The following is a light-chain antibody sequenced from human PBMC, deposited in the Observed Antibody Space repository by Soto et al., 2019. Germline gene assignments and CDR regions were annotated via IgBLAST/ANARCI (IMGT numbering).Light chain of an antibody. CDR2: GAS. V-gene: IGKV3-20*01. J-gene: IGKJ1*01. Sequence: EIVVTQSPGSLSLSPGERATLSCRASQPLSSTHLAWYQQRPGQAPRLLTYGASSRATGIPDRFSGSGSGTDFTLTISRLEPEDFAVYYCQDYGSSRTFGEGTKVDIK. CDR1: QPLSSTH. CDR3: QDYGSSRT.